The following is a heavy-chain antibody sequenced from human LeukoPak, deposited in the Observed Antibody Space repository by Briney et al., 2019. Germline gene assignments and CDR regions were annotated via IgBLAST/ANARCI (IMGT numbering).Heavy chain of an antibody. V-gene: IGHV3-23*01. Sequence: GGSLRLSCAAASRFTFSSYAMTWVRQAPGKGLEWVSAISASGGNTRYSDSVKGRFTISRDNSKDTMYLQMDSLRVEDTAVYHCQTPGVSWGQGTLVTVSS. CDR3: QTPGVS. D-gene: IGHD3-10*01. J-gene: IGHJ5*02. CDR1: RFTFSSYA. CDR2: ISASGGNT.